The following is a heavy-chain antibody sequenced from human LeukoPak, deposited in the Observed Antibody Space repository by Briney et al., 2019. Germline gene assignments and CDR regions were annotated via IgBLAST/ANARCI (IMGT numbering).Heavy chain of an antibody. CDR2: IYYSGST. CDR1: GGSISSSSYY. D-gene: IGHD3-9*01. J-gene: IGHJ4*02. Sequence: PSETLSLTCTVSGGSISSSSYYWGWIRQPPGKGLEWIGSIYYSGSTYYNPSLESRVTISVDTSKNQFSLKLSSVTAADTAVYYCAGHYEIKNRYYFDYWGQGTLVTVSS. CDR3: AGHYEIKNRYYFDY. V-gene: IGHV4-39*01.